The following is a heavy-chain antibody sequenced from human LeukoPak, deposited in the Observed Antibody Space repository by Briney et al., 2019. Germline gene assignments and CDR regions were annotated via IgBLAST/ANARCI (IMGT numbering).Heavy chain of an antibody. J-gene: IGHJ1*01. Sequence: GGSVRLSCAASVFTLNNAGICWVRQAPGKGLEWLAPMKTETDGGTIDYAAPVKGRFTISRDDSRNTLYLQMDSLKIEDTAVYYCTTDRYYDNSELQFQHWGQGTLVTVSS. CDR1: VFTLNNAG. V-gene: IGHV3-15*01. CDR2: MKTETDGGTI. CDR3: TTDRYYDNSELQFQH. D-gene: IGHD3-22*01.